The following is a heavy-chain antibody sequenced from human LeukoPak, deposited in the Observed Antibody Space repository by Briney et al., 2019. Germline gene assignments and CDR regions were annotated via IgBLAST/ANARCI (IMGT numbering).Heavy chain of an antibody. V-gene: IGHV3-53*01. CDR1: GFTVSSNY. Sequence: PGGSLRLSCAASGFTVSSNYMNWVRQAPGKGLEWVSVIYSGGTTYYADSVKGRFTISRDNSKNTLYLQMNSLGAEDTAVYYCARPRGPRGYSYGYFDYWGQGTLVTVSS. CDR3: ARPRGPRGYSYGYFDY. D-gene: IGHD5-18*01. J-gene: IGHJ4*02. CDR2: IYSGGTT.